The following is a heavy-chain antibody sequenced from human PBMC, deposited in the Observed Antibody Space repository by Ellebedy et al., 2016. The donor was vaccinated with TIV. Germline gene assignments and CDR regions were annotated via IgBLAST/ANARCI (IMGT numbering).Heavy chain of an antibody. Sequence: GESLKISXTASGFTFGDYAMSWFRQAPGKGLEWVGFIRSKAYGGTTEYAASVKGRFTISRDDSKSIAYLQMNSLKTEDTAVYYCTRAGNSYYYGSGSYYNEDDYWGQGTLVTVSS. CDR2: IRSKAYGGTT. V-gene: IGHV3-49*03. CDR1: GFTFGDYA. CDR3: TRAGNSYYYGSGSYYNEDDY. J-gene: IGHJ4*02. D-gene: IGHD3-10*01.